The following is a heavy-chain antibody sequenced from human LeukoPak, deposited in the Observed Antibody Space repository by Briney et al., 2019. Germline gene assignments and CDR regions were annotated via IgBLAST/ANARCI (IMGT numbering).Heavy chain of an antibody. V-gene: IGHV3-7*01. D-gene: IGHD3-3*01. CDR1: GFTFSNYW. J-gene: IGHJ4*02. CDR2: VKQHASEK. CDR3: ARDYLTNDFWSGFWYY. Sequence: GGSLRLSCAASGFTFSNYWMSGVRQAPGKGLEWVANVKQHASEKYYVDSVKGRFTISRDDAKNSLYLQMNSLRAEDTAVYYCARDYLTNDFWSGFWYYWGQGTLVTVSS.